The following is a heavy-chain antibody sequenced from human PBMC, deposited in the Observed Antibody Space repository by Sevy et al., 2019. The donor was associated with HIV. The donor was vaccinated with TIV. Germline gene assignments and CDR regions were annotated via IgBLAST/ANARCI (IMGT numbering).Heavy chain of an antibody. CDR1: GFTFSSYA. CDR3: ARVLIAARDYYYYGMDV. D-gene: IGHD6-6*01. Sequence: GGSLRLSCAASGFTFSSYAMHWVRQAPGKGLEWVAVISYDGSNKYYADSVKGRFTISRDNSKNTLYLQMNSLRAEDTAVYYCARVLIAARDYYYYGMDVWGHGTTVTVS. V-gene: IGHV3-30*04. J-gene: IGHJ6*02. CDR2: ISYDGSNK.